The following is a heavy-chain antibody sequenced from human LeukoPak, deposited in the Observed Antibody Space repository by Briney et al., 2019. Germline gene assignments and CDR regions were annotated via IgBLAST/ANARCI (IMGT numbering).Heavy chain of an antibody. Sequence: SQTLSLTCTVSGGSISSYYWSWIRQPPGKGLEWIGYIYYSGSTNYNPSLKSRVTISVDTSKNQFSLKLSSVTAADTAVYYCARSPRLVWNDFDYWGQGTLVTVSS. CDR1: GGSISSYY. J-gene: IGHJ4*02. CDR2: IYYSGST. D-gene: IGHD1-1*01. CDR3: ARSPRLVWNDFDY. V-gene: IGHV4-59*08.